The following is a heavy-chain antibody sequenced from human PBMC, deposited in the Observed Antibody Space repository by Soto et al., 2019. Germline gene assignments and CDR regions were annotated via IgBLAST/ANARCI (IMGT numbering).Heavy chain of an antibody. J-gene: IGHJ4*02. V-gene: IGHV1-18*01. CDR3: ARGPTDYHDKSGNYFFDY. Sequence: QVQLVQSGAEVKKPGASVKVSCKVSGYSFITYGVSWVRQAPGQGLDWMGWISTYHGNTKYAERLQGRVTMTTGTTTSTANMELRSLRSDDTGVYYCARGPTDYHDKSGNYFFDYWGQGTLVTVSS. CDR1: GYSFITYG. D-gene: IGHD3-22*01. CDR2: ISTYHGNT.